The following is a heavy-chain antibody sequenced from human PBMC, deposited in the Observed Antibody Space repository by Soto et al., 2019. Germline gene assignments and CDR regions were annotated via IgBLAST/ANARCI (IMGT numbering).Heavy chain of an antibody. CDR3: ARAYSSSWYYFDY. CDR1: GYTFTGYY. Sequence: QVQLVQSGAEVKKPGASVKVSCKASGYTFTGYYMHWVRQAPGQGLEWMGWINPNSGGTNYAQKFQGWVTMTRDTSISTAYMELSRLRSDDTAVYSCARAYSSSWYYFDYWGQGTLVTVSS. D-gene: IGHD6-13*01. V-gene: IGHV1-2*04. CDR2: INPNSGGT. J-gene: IGHJ4*02.